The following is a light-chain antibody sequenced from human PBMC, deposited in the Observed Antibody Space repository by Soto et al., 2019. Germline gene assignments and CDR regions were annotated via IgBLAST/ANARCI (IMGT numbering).Light chain of an antibody. J-gene: IGLJ1*01. V-gene: IGLV1-40*01. CDR1: SSNIGAGYD. CDR3: QSYDSSLRGSV. Sequence: QSVLTQPPSVSGAPGQRVTISCTGSSSNIGAGYDVHWYQQLPGTAPKLLIYGNSNRPSGVPDRFSGSKSGTSASLAITGLQAEDEAAYSCQSYDSSLRGSVFGTGTKLT. CDR2: GNS.